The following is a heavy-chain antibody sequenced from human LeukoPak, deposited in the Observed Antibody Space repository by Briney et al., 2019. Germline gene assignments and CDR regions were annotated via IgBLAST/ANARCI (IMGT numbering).Heavy chain of an antibody. V-gene: IGHV1-3*01. J-gene: IGHJ3*02. Sequence: ASVKVSCKASGYTFTSYAMHWVRQAPGQRLEWMGWINAGNGNTKYSQKFQGRVTITRDTSASTAYMELSSLRSEDTAVYYCARDPLGYCSGGSCYARAFDIWGQGTMVTVSS. CDR1: GYTFTSYA. CDR2: INAGNGNT. CDR3: ARDPLGYCSGGSCYARAFDI. D-gene: IGHD2-15*01.